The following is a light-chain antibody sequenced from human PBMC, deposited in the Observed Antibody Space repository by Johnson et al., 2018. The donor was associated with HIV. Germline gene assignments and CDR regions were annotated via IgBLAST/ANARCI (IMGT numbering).Light chain of an antibody. CDR2: ENN. J-gene: IGLJ1*01. Sequence: QSVLTQPPSVSAAPGQRVTISCSGSSSNIGNNYVSWYQQLPGTAPKLLIYENNKRPSGIPDRFSGSQSGTSATLGISGLQTGDEADYYCGKWDSRLSAYVFGSGTKVTVL. V-gene: IGLV1-51*02. CDR1: SSNIGNNY. CDR3: GKWDSRLSAYV.